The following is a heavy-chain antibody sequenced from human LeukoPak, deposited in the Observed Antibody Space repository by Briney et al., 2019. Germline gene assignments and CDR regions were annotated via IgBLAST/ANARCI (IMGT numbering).Heavy chain of an antibody. V-gene: IGHV4-59*01. Sequence: PSETLSLTCTVSGDSISSYYWSWIRQPPGKGLEWIGYIYYSGSTNYNPSLKSRVTISVEMSKNQFSLKLSSVTAADTAVYYCARVGSSGWWDLDYWGQGALVTVSS. CDR2: IYYSGST. J-gene: IGHJ4*02. CDR3: ARVGSSGWWDLDY. D-gene: IGHD6-19*01. CDR1: GDSISSYY.